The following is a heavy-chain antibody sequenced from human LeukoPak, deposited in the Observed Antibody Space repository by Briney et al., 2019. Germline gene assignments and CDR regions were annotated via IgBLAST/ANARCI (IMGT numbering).Heavy chain of an antibody. Sequence: ASETLSLTCTVSGGSVSSGSYYWSWIRQPPGKGLEWIGYIYYSGSTNYNPSLKSRVTISVDTSKNQFSLKLSSVTAADTAVYYRARAVGYCSGGSCYPIWYFDYWGQGTLVTVSS. CDR2: IYYSGST. CDR3: ARAVGYCSGGSCYPIWYFDY. CDR1: GGSVSSGSYY. J-gene: IGHJ4*02. V-gene: IGHV4-61*01. D-gene: IGHD2-15*01.